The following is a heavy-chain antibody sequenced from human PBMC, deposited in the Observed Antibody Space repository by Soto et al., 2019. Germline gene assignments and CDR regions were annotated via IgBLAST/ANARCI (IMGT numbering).Heavy chain of an antibody. V-gene: IGHV4-59*01. CDR3: ARGYGDYVLDY. CDR2: IYYSGST. Sequence: SETLSLSCTVSGGSISSYYWSWIRQPPGKGLEWIGYIYYSGSTNYNPSLKSRVTISVDTSKNQFSLKLSSVTAADTAVYYCARGYGDYVLDYWGQGTLVTVSS. D-gene: IGHD4-17*01. J-gene: IGHJ4*02. CDR1: GGSISSYY.